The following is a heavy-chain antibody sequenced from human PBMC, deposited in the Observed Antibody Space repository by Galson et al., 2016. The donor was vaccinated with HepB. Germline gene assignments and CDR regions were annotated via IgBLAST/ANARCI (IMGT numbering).Heavy chain of an antibody. D-gene: IGHD2-8*02. Sequence: SLRLSCAASGFTFSNYSMNWVRQAPGKGLEWVSAISSSGRYIFYADSVKGRFTISRDNTKNSLYLQMNSLRAEDTAVYYCARGRQGAAPGGLGDWGQGTLVTVST. CDR1: GFTFSNYS. CDR2: ISSSGRYI. J-gene: IGHJ4*02. V-gene: IGHV3-21*01. CDR3: ARGRQGAAPGGLGD.